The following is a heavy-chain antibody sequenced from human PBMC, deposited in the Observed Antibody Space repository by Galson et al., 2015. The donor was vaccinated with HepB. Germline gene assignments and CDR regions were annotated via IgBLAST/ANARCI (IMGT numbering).Heavy chain of an antibody. J-gene: IGHJ4*02. CDR1: GYAFTSYG. V-gene: IGHV1-18*04. D-gene: IGHD1-26*01. Sequence: SVKVSCKASGYAFTSYGISWVRQAPGQGLEWMGWISAYNGNTNYAQKLQGRVTMTTDTSTSTAYMELRSLRSDDTAVYYCARQGEWELLGSLVDWGQGTLVTVSS. CDR3: ARQGEWELLGSLVD. CDR2: ISAYNGNT.